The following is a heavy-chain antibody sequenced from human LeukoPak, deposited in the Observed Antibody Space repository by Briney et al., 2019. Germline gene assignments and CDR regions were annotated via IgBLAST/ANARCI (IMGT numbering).Heavy chain of an antibody. CDR1: GYTFTSYD. V-gene: IGHV1-8*03. CDR3: ARTIVVVPAAKIWFDP. CDR2: MNPNSGNT. J-gene: IGHJ5*02. D-gene: IGHD2-2*01. Sequence: ASVTVSCKASGYTFTSYDINWVRQATGQGLEWMGWMNPNSGNTGYAQKFQGRVTITRNTSISTAYMELSSLRSEDTAVYYCARTIVVVPAAKIWFDPWGQGTLVTVSS.